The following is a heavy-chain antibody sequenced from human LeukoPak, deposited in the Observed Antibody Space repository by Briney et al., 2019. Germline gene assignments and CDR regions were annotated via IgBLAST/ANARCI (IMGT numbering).Heavy chain of an antibody. Sequence: PGGSLRLSCAASGFTFSSYWMSWVRQAPGKGLEWVANIKQDGSEKYYVDSVKGRFTISRDNAQNSLYLQMNSLRAEDTAVYYCARGHATIVVVPAYWGQGTLVTVSS. CDR2: IKQDGSEK. CDR1: GFTFSSYW. CDR3: ARGHATIVVVPAY. J-gene: IGHJ4*02. D-gene: IGHD2-2*01. V-gene: IGHV3-7*01.